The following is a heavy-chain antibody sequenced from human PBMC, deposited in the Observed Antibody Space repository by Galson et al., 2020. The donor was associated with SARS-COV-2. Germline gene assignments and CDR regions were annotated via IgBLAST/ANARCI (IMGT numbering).Heavy chain of an antibody. CDR2: IYHSGST. J-gene: IGHJ6*02. D-gene: IGHD2-2*01. CDR1: GGSFSSSNW. V-gene: IGHV4-4*02. Sequence: SETLSLTCAVYGGSFSSSNWWSWVRQPPGKGLEWIGEIYHSGSTNYNPSLKSRVTISVDKSKNQFSLKLSSVTAADTAVYYCASRPPPQLLTYGMDVWGPGTTVTVSS. CDR3: ASRPPPQLLTYGMDV.